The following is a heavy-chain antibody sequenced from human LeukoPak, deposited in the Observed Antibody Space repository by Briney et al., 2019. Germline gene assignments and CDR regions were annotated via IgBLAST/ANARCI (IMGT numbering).Heavy chain of an antibody. CDR3: ARDHAYRTDY. Sequence: PGGSLRLSCAASGFSFSNDWMCWVRQAPGKGLEWVANINQDESKKYYVDSVKGRFTISRDNAKISLYLQMSSLRAEDTAVYYCARDHAYRTDYWGQGTLVTVSS. D-gene: IGHD2-2*01. V-gene: IGHV3-7*01. J-gene: IGHJ4*02. CDR1: GFSFSNDW. CDR2: INQDESKK.